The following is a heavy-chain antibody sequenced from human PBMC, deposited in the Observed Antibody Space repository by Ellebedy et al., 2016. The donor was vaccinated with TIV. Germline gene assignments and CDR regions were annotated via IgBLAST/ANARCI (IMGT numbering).Heavy chain of an antibody. Sequence: GESLKISCAASGFTFSSYGMHWVRQAPGKGLEWVAVIWYDGSNKYYADSVKGRFTISRDNSKNTLYLQMNSLRAEDTAVYYCAKDALWFGELHPYYYYYGMDVWGQGTTVTVSS. J-gene: IGHJ6*02. V-gene: IGHV3-30*02. CDR3: AKDALWFGELHPYYYYYGMDV. CDR1: GFTFSSYG. D-gene: IGHD3-10*01. CDR2: IWYDGSNK.